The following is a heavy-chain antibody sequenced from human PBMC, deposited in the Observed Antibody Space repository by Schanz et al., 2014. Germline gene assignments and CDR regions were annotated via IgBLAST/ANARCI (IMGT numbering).Heavy chain of an antibody. D-gene: IGHD6-19*01. CDR1: GYTFTSNG. Sequence: QVQLVQSGAEVKEPGASVKVSCKASGYTFTSNGITWVRQAPGQGLEWMGRVSPYSGDTNYAQMFQGRVTMTTDTSISTAYMELSRLTSDDTAVFFCARENTAVAGMPRVMDVWGQGTTVTVSS. V-gene: IGHV1-2*06. CDR3: ARENTAVAGMPRVMDV. J-gene: IGHJ6*02. CDR2: VSPYSGDT.